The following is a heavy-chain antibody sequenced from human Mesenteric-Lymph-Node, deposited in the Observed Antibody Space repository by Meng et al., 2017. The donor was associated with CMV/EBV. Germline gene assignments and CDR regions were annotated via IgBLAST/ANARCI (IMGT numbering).Heavy chain of an antibody. D-gene: IGHD3-22*01. CDR3: ARAKYYYDSSGYYYYYYGMDV. CDR1: GGSISSYY. CDR2: IYYSGST. V-gene: IGHV4-59*01. Sequence: SETLSLTCTVSGGSISSYYWSWIRQPPGKGLEWIGYIYYSGSTNYNPSLKSRVTISVDTSKNQFSLKLSSVTAADTAVYYCARAKYYYDSSGYYYYYYGMDVWGRGTTVTVSS. J-gene: IGHJ6*02.